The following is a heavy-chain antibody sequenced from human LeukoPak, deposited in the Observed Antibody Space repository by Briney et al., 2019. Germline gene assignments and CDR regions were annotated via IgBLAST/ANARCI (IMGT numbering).Heavy chain of an antibody. J-gene: IGHJ5*02. CDR1: GGSISSSSYY. Sequence: PSETLSLTCTVSGGSISSSSYYWGWIRQPPGKGLEWIGSIYYSGSTNYNPSLKSRVTISVDTSKNQFSLKLSSVTAADTTVYYCARASEGGPNWFDPWGQGTLVTVSS. D-gene: IGHD3-16*01. CDR3: ARASEGGPNWFDP. V-gene: IGHV4-39*07. CDR2: IYYSGST.